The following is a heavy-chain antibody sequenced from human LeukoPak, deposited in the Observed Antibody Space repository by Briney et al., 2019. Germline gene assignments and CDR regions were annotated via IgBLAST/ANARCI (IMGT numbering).Heavy chain of an antibody. CDR2: ISAYNGNT. J-gene: IGHJ4*02. CDR1: GYTFTSYG. V-gene: IGHV1-18*01. CDR3: ARGQQLVLSPIFDY. D-gene: IGHD6-6*01. Sequence: ASVKVSCKASGYTFTSYGFSWVRQAPGQGLEWMGWISAYNGNTNYAQKLQGRFTMTTDTSTSTAYMDLRSLRSDDTAVYYCARGQQLVLSPIFDYWGQGTLVTVSS.